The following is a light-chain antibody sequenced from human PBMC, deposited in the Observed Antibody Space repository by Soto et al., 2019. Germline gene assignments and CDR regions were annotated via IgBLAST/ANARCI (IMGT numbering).Light chain of an antibody. J-gene: IGLJ1*01. Sequence: QSVLTQPASVSGSPGQSITISCTGTSSDVGGYNYVSWYQQHPGKAPKVIIYEVSNRPSGVSNRFSGSKSGTTASLTISGLQAEDEADYYCSSYSSISSLVFGAGTKLTVL. CDR3: SSYSSISSLV. CDR1: SSDVGGYNY. V-gene: IGLV2-14*01. CDR2: EVS.